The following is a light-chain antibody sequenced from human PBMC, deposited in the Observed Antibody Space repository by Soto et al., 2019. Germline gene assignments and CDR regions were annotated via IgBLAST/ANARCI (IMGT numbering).Light chain of an antibody. J-gene: IGKJ2*01. CDR1: QSVSSN. CDR3: QQYNKWPPYT. V-gene: IGKV3-15*01. Sequence: EIVMTQSPATLSVSPGERATLSCRASQSVSSNLAWYQQKPGQAPRLLIYGASTRGTGIPARFSGSGSGTDCPLTMSSLQSEDFAVYYCQQYNKWPPYTFGQGNKLEIK. CDR2: GAS.